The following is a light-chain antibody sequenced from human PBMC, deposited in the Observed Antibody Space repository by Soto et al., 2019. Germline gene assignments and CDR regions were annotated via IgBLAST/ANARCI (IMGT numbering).Light chain of an antibody. Sequence: EIVLTQSPATLSLSPGETATLSCRASQSVGSYLAWYQQKPGQVPRLLIYNASNRATGIPARFSGSGSGTDFTLTISRLEPEDFGVYYCQQRGNWPLPWTFGQGDKVEIK. V-gene: IGKV3-11*01. CDR2: NAS. CDR3: QQRGNWPLPWT. J-gene: IGKJ1*01. CDR1: QSVGSY.